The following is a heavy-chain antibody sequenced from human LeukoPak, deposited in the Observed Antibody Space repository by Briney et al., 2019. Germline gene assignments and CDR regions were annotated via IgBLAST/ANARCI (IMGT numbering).Heavy chain of an antibody. CDR1: GYSFTSYW. J-gene: IGHJ4*02. Sequence: GESLKISCKGSGYSFTSYWISWVRQMPGKSLEWMGRIDPSDSYTNYSPSFQGHVTISADKSISTAYLQWSSLKASGTAMYYCARHPHRITMVRGVISPALVDYWGQGTLVTVSS. CDR3: ARHPHRITMVRGVISPALVDY. CDR2: IDPSDSYT. D-gene: IGHD3-10*01. V-gene: IGHV5-10-1*01.